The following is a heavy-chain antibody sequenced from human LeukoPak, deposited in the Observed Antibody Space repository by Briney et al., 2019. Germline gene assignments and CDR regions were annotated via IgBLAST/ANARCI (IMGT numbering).Heavy chain of an antibody. Sequence: LSSTIPGGCSSSNYCSWLRPPPRKGLEWIRYIYYRGSTNYNPSLESRVTISVDLSNNQFSLKLSSVTAADTAVYYCAAGQLWNDYWGQVTLVTVPT. J-gene: IGHJ4*02. CDR3: AAGQLWNDY. CDR1: GGCSSSNY. V-gene: IGHV4-59*08. CDR2: IYYRGST. D-gene: IGHD5-18*01.